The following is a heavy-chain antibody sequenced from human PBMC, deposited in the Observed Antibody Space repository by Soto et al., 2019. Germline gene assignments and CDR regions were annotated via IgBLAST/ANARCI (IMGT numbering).Heavy chain of an antibody. CDR3: GRPRTSPGMTDAFDI. CDR1: GYTFTSYA. CDR2: INAGNGNT. V-gene: IGHV1-3*01. D-gene: IGHD1-1*01. Sequence: ASVKVSCKASGYTFTSYAMHWVRQAPGQRLEWMGWINAGNGNTKYSQKFQGRVTITRDTSASTAYMELSSLRSEDTAVYYCGRPRTSPGMTDAFDIWGQGTMVTVSS. J-gene: IGHJ3*02.